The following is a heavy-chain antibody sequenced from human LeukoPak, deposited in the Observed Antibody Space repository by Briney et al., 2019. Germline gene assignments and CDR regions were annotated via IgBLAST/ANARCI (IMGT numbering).Heavy chain of an antibody. CDR3: AKDLTSGATRLAAMGTHAFDI. Sequence: PGGSLRLSCAASGFTFSSYAMSWVRQAPGKGLEWVSAISGSGGSTYYAGSVKGRFTISRDNSKNTLYLQMNSLRAEDTAVYYCAKDLTSGATRLAAMGTHAFDIWGQGTMVTVSS. V-gene: IGHV3-23*01. D-gene: IGHD3-16*01. J-gene: IGHJ3*02. CDR2: ISGSGGST. CDR1: GFTFSSYA.